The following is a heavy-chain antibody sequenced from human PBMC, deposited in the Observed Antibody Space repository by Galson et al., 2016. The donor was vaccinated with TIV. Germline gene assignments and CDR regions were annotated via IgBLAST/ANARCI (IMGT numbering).Heavy chain of an antibody. D-gene: IGHD3-22*01. CDR2: ISGGGGTT. V-gene: IGHV3-23*01. Sequence: SLRLSCAASGFTFSSYAMTWVRQAPGKGLEWVSTISGGGGTTYYTDSVKGRFTISRDNSKSTLHLQMNSLGPEDTAVYYCAKVPSSGFSYYFGFDVWGQGTTVTVPS. CDR3: AKVPSSGFSYYFGFDV. CDR1: GFTFSSYA. J-gene: IGHJ6*02.